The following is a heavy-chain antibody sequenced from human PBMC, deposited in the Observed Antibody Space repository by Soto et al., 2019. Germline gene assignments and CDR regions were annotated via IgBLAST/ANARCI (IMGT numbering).Heavy chain of an antibody. CDR3: ARTSNAHDYYYYGMDV. CDR2: IYYSVST. Sequence: PSGPLSRASTVSCGSIISSGSYWVWIRQPPGKGLEWMGSIYYSVSTCYNPSLKGRVTIAVDTSKNQFSLKLSSVTAADTAVYYCARTSNAHDYYYYGMDVWGQGTTVPVS. V-gene: IGHV4-39*01. J-gene: IGHJ6*02. CDR1: CGSIISSGSY. D-gene: IGHD3-3*02.